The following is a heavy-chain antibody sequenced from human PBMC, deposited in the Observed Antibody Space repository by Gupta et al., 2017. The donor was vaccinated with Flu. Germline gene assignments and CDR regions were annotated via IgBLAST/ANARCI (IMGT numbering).Heavy chain of an antibody. CDR3: AKDRSGNPAIDY. Sequence: EVQLLESGGGVVKPGGSLRLSCVASGFTFSDYAMNWVRQAPGKGLEWLSTVGAGGDRTYSADSVLSRFTNSGDNSKNTIYLQMSSLGGDDTAVYYCAKDRSGNPAIDYWGQGALVTVSA. V-gene: IGHV3-23*01. CDR1: GFTFSDYA. J-gene: IGHJ4*02. D-gene: IGHD6-13*01. CDR2: VGAGGDRT.